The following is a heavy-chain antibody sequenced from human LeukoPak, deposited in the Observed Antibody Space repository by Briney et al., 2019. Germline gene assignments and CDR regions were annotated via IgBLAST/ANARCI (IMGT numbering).Heavy chain of an antibody. J-gene: IGHJ3*02. CDR2: IHSDGSST. V-gene: IGHV3-74*01. CDR3: ARGNAHAFDI. Sequence: GGSLRLSCAASGFTFSNYCMHWVRQAPGKGLMWVSCIHSDGSSTTSAHSVKGRFTISRDNAENTLYLQMNSLRAEDTAVYFCARGNAHAFDIWGQGTMVTVSS. CDR1: GFTFSNYC. D-gene: IGHD1-1*01.